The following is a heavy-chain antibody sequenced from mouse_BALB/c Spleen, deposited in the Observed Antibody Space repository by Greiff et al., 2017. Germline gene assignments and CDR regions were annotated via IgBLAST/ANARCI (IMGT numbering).Heavy chain of an antibody. CDR3: ARRYFGYGSSLCYFDY. CDR2: INTYTGEP. D-gene: IGHD1-1*01. Sequence: VQLQESGPELKKPGETVKISCKASGYTFTNYGMNWVKQAPGKGLKWMGWINTYTGEPTYADDFKGRFAFSLETSASTAYLQINNLKNEDTATYFCARRYFGYGSSLCYFDYWGQGTTLTVSS. V-gene: IGHV9-3-1*01. J-gene: IGHJ2*01. CDR1: GYTFTNYG.